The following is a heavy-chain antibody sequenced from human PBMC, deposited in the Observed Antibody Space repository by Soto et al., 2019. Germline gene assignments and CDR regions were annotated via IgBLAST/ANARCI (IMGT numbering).Heavy chain of an antibody. CDR3: ARGLAVTRDAFDI. V-gene: IGHV1-8*01. D-gene: IGHD4-4*01. Sequence: GASVKVSCKASGYTFTNYDVNWVRQAPGQGLEWVGWMTPKSDDTGYAQKFQGRVTLTRNTSISTAYMELSSLTSEDTAVYYCARGLAVTRDAFDIWGQGTRVTVSS. CDR2: MTPKSDDT. J-gene: IGHJ3*02. CDR1: GYTFTNYD.